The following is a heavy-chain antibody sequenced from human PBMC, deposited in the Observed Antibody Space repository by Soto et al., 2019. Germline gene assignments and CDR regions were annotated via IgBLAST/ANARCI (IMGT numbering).Heavy chain of an antibody. D-gene: IGHD3-3*01. Sequence: SETLSLTYTVSGGSISSYYWSWIRQPPGKGLEWIGYIYYSGSTNYNPSLKSRVTISVDTSKNQFSLKLSSVTAADTAVYYCARGEYDFWSGYYAAPRNWFDPWGQGTLVTVSS. CDR3: ARGEYDFWSGYYAAPRNWFDP. CDR1: GGSISSYY. J-gene: IGHJ5*02. V-gene: IGHV4-59*01. CDR2: IYYSGST.